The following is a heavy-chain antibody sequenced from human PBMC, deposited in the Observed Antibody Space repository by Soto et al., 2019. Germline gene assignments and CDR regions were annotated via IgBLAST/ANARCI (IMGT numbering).Heavy chain of an antibody. V-gene: IGHV4-59*01. J-gene: IGHJ3*02. D-gene: IGHD3-22*01. Sequence: QVQLQESGPGLVKPSETLSLTCTVSGGSISSYYWSWIRQPPGKGLEWIGYIYYSGSTNYNPSLKSRVTISVDPSKSQFSLQLSSVTAADTAVYYCARDPTYYYDSSGHAFDIWGQGTMVTVSS. CDR3: ARDPTYYYDSSGHAFDI. CDR1: GGSISSYY. CDR2: IYYSGST.